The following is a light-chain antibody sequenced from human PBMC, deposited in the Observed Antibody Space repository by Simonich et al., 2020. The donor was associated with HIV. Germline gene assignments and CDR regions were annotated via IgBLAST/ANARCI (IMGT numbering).Light chain of an antibody. CDR2: GAS. CDR3: QQYNNWLT. V-gene: IGKV3-15*01. CDR1: QCVSSH. J-gene: IGKJ4*01. Sequence: EIVMTQSPATLSVSPGERATLSCRASQCVSSHLAWYQQKPGQAPRLRIYGASTRATGIPARFSGSGSGTEFTLTISSMQSEDFAVYYCQQYNNWLTFGGGTKVEIK.